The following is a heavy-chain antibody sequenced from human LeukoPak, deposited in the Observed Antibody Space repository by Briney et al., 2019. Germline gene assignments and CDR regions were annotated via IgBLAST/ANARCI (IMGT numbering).Heavy chain of an antibody. D-gene: IGHD5-12*01. CDR3: ARDYSGSGYELDY. CDR2: ISVSGAYK. Sequence: GGSLRLSCAASGFTFRTYAMTWVRQAPGKGLEWVSSISVSGAYKYYADSVKGRFTISRDNAKNSLYLQMSSLRAEDTAVYYCARDYSGSGYELDYWGQGTLVTVSS. V-gene: IGHV3-21*01. J-gene: IGHJ4*02. CDR1: GFTFRTYA.